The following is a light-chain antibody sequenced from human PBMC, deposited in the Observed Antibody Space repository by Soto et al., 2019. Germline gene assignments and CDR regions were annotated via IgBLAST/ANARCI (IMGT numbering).Light chain of an antibody. CDR3: AAWDDSLNGHVV. Sequence: QSVLTQPPSASGTPGQSVTIYCSGRSSNIGSNTVNWYQQLPGTAPKLLIYSNNQRPSGVPDRFSGSQSGTSASLAISGLQSEDEADYYCAAWDDSLNGHVVFGGGTKLTVL. CDR1: SSNIGSNT. V-gene: IGLV1-44*01. CDR2: SNN. J-gene: IGLJ2*01.